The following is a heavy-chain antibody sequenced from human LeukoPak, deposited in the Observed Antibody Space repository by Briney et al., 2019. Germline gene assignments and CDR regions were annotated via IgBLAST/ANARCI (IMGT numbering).Heavy chain of an antibody. V-gene: IGHV3-11*05. D-gene: IGHD6-13*01. J-gene: IGHJ6*02. Sequence: KTGGSLRLSCAASGFTFSDYYMSWIRQAPGKGLEWVSYISSSSSYTNYADSVKGRFTISRDNAKNPLYLQMNSLRAEDTAVYYCARVGAAAPVVSDYYGMDVWGQGTTVTVSS. CDR1: GFTFSDYY. CDR2: ISSSSSYT. CDR3: ARVGAAAPVVSDYYGMDV.